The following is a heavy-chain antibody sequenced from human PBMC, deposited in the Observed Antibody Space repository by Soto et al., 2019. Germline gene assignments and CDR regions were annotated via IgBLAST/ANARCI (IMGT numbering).Heavy chain of an antibody. CDR1: GGSISSGSYY. D-gene: IGHD6-6*01. CDR3: ARVRIAARTGAYGMDV. V-gene: IGHV4-61*01. CDR2: ISYSGST. J-gene: IGHJ6*02. Sequence: SETLSLTCTVSGGSISSGSYYWIWSRQRPGQGLEWIGYISYSGSTNYNPSLKSRVTMSADTSKNQFSLKLSSVTAADTAVYYCARVRIAARTGAYGMDVWGQGTTVTVSS.